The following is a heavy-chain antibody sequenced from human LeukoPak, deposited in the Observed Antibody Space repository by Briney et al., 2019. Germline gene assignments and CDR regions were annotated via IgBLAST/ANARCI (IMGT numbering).Heavy chain of an antibody. CDR3: ISYYCDRTGYYYEDQEGDHY. D-gene: IGHD3-22*01. Sequence: ASVKVSCKASGYTLSNYGITWVRQAPGQGLEWMGRISVYNKKTDYAQNFQGRITMTTDTSTSTAYMELSSLRSDDRALYYCISYYCDRTGYYYEDQEGDHYWGQGTLVIVSS. CDR2: ISVYNKKT. J-gene: IGHJ4*02. CDR1: GYTLSNYG. V-gene: IGHV1-18*01.